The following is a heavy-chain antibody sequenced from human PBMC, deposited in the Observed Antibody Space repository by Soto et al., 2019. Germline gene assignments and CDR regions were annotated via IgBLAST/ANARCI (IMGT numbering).Heavy chain of an antibody. J-gene: IGHJ4*02. CDR2: IYYSGST. Sequence: SETLSLTCTVSGGSISSGGYYWSWIRQHPGKGLEWIGYIYYSGSTYYNPSLKSRVTISVDTSKNQFSLKLSSVTAADTAVYYCARDSVGAFTNWGQGTLVTVSS. CDR3: ARDSVGAFTN. CDR1: GGSISSGGYY. D-gene: IGHD1-26*01. V-gene: IGHV4-31*03.